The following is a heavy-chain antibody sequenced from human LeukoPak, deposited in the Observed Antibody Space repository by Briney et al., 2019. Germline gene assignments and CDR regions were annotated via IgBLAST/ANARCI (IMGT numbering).Heavy chain of an antibody. V-gene: IGHV4-59*02. CDR3: ATGVDPAKMRF. Sequence: SETLSLTCTVSGGSVSRSYWNWIRQPPGKGLEWIGHIFDSGRTDYNPSLRSRATISLDTSKTQSSLKVSSVTAADTAVYYCATGVDPAKMRFWGQGTLVTVSS. CDR2: IFDSGRT. J-gene: IGHJ4*02. D-gene: IGHD5-24*01. CDR1: GGSVSRSY.